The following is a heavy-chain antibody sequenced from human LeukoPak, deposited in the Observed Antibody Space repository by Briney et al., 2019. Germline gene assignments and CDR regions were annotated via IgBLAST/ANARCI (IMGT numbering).Heavy chain of an antibody. CDR2: ISYDGSNK. CDR3: ARDLLGPY. CDR1: GFTFSSYG. V-gene: IGHV3-30*19. D-gene: IGHD2-15*01. Sequence: PGGSLRLSCAASGFTFSSYGMHWVRQAPGKGLEWVAVISYDGSNKYYADSVKGRFTISRDNSKNTLYLQMNSLRAEDTAVYYCARDLLGPYWGQGTLVTVSS. J-gene: IGHJ4*02.